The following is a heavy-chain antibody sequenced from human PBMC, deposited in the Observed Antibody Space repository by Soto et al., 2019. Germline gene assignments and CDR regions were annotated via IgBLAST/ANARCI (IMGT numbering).Heavy chain of an antibody. V-gene: IGHV1-18*01. CDR2: ISAYNGNT. J-gene: IGHJ6*02. Sequence: ASVKVSCKASGYTFTSYGISWVRQAPGQGLEWMGWISAYNGNTNYAQKFQGRVTMTTDKSTSTAYMELRSLRSEDTAVYYCARALGFWYSSSSSYYYGMDVWGQGTTVTVSS. D-gene: IGHD6-6*01. CDR1: GYTFTSYG. CDR3: ARALGFWYSSSSSYYYGMDV.